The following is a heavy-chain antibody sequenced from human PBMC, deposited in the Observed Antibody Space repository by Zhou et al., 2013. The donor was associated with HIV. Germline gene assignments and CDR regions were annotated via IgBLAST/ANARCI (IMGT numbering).Heavy chain of an antibody. CDR3: VKEPTGGGSPYFDY. Sequence: EVQLLESGGGLVQPGGSLRLSCAASGFTFSNYAMSWVRQAPGKGLEWVSGIDRGGGTYYADSVKGRFTISRDNSKNTLFLQMNSLRAADTAIYYCVKEPTGGGSPYFDYWGQGTLVTVSS. D-gene: IGHD2-15*01. J-gene: IGHJ4*02. CDR1: GFTFSNYA. CDR2: IDRGGGT. V-gene: IGHV3-23*01.